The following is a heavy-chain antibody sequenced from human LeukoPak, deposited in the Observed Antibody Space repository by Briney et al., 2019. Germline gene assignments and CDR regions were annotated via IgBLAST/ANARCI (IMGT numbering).Heavy chain of an antibody. Sequence: ETLSLTCTVSGGSISSYYWSWIRQSAGKGLEWIGRIYTSGSTNYNPSLKSRVTMSVDTSKNRFSLKLSSVTAADTAVYYCARDLWPDWYFDLWGRGTLVTVSS. CDR2: IYTSGST. V-gene: IGHV4-4*07. CDR3: ARDLWPDWYFDL. D-gene: IGHD2-21*01. CDR1: GGSISSYY. J-gene: IGHJ2*01.